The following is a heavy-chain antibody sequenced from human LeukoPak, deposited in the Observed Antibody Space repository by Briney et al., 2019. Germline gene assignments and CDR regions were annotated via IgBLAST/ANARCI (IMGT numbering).Heavy chain of an antibody. CDR3: ARYGSGSNDY. Sequence: PSQTLSLTCTVSGGSLSSGDYYWSWIRQPPGTGLEWIGYIYYSGTTYYNPSLRSRLTISVDTSKNQFSLKLSSVTAADTAVYYCARYGSGSNDYWGQGTLVTVSS. CDR1: GGSLSSGDYY. V-gene: IGHV4-30-4*01. CDR2: IYYSGTT. J-gene: IGHJ4*02. D-gene: IGHD3-10*01.